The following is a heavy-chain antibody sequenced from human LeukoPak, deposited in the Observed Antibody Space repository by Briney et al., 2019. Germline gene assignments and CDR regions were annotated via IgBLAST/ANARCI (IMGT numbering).Heavy chain of an antibody. D-gene: IGHD2-21*02. CDR2: ISGSGAGT. CDR3: AKGLGDFGRTGAFDI. V-gene: IGHV3-23*01. Sequence: PGGSVRLSCAASGFTFSSYAMSWVRQAPGKGLEWVLAISGSGAGTHYADSVKGRFTMSRDNSMDTLYLQMNSLRDEDTATYYCAKGLGDFGRTGAFDIWGQGTMVTVSS. J-gene: IGHJ3*02. CDR1: GFTFSSYA.